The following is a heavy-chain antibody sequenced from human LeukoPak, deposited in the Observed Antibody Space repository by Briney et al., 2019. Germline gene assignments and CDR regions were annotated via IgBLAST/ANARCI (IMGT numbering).Heavy chain of an antibody. Sequence: PSETLSLTCAVYGGSFSGYYWSWIRQPPGKGLEWIGEINHSGSTNYNPSLKSRVTISVDTSKNQFSLKLSSVTAADTAVYYCARAYRWSGYSFDYWGQGTLVTVSS. CDR1: GGSFSGYY. J-gene: IGHJ4*02. CDR2: INHSGST. V-gene: IGHV4-34*01. CDR3: ARAYRWSGYSFDY. D-gene: IGHD3-3*01.